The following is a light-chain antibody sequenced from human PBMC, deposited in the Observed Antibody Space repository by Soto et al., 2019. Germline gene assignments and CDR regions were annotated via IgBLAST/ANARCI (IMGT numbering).Light chain of an antibody. J-gene: IGKJ5*01. V-gene: IGKV1-13*02. CDR2: ESS. CDR3: QHFKSFPIT. CDR1: QGISTL. Sequence: AIQLNQSPSSLSASVGDRVTITCRASQGISTLLAWYQQKPGKAPKVLIYESSLLQSGVPSRFSGSGSGTDFTLTISSLQPEDFATYYCQHFKSFPITFGQGTRLEIK.